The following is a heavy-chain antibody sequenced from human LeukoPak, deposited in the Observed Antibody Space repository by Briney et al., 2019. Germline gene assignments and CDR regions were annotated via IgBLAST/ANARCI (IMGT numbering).Heavy chain of an antibody. CDR1: GDSIKTYY. D-gene: IGHD2/OR15-2a*01. V-gene: IGHV4-59*08. CDR2: SYYMGTT. J-gene: IGHJ3*02. CDR3: GIQLSRVFDI. Sequence: PSETLSLTCTASGDSIKTYYWSWIRQPPGKGLEWITYSYYMGTTNYNPSLKSRATTSIDTSKNQFSLKLSSVTAADTAVYYCGIQLSRVFDIGGQGTMFTVSS.